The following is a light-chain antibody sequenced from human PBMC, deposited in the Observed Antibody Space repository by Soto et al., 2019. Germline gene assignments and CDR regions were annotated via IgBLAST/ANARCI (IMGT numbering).Light chain of an antibody. CDR1: QSISSW. CDR2: DAS. V-gene: IGKV1-5*01. Sequence: DIQMTQSPSTLSASVGDRVTITCRASQSISSWVAWYQQKPGKAPKLLIYDASSLESGVPSRFSGSGSGTEFTLTISRLEPEDFAVYYCQQYGSSPITFGQGTRLEIK. CDR3: QQYGSSPIT. J-gene: IGKJ5*01.